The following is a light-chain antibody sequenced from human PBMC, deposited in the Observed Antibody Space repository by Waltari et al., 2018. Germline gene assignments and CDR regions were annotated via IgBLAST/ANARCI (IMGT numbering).Light chain of an antibody. V-gene: IGLV3-1*01. CDR2: QDS. CDR3: QAWDSSTAHVV. J-gene: IGLJ2*01. CDR1: NLGDKY. Sequence: SYELTQPPSVSVSPGQTASITCSGDNLGDKYASWYQQKPGHSPVLVIYQDSKRPPGIPERFSGSNSGNTATLTISGTQAMDEADYYCQAWDSSTAHVVFGGGTKLTVL.